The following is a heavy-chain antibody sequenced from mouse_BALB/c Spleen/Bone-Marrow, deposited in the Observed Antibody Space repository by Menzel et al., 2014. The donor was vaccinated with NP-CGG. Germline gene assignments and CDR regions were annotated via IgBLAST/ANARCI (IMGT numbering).Heavy chain of an antibody. Sequence: VQLKHSGGGLVQPGGSLRLSCVTSGFTFIDYYMNWVRQPPGKALEWVGFIRNKAKGYTTEYSASVKGRFTISRDNSQSILYLLMNTLRAEDSATYYCARDMGGILFDSWGQGTTLTVSS. CDR3: ARDMGGILFDS. J-gene: IGHJ2*01. CDR1: GFTFIDYY. V-gene: IGHV7-3*02. CDR2: IRNKAKGYTT. D-gene: IGHD4-1*01.